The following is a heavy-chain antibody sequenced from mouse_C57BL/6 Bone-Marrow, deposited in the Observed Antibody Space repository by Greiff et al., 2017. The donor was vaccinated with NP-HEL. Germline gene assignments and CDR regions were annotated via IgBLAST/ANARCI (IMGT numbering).Heavy chain of an antibody. CDR2: IDPENGDT. D-gene: IGHD2-4*01. Sequence: EVQLQQSGAELVRPGASVKLSCTASGFNIKDDYMHWVKQRPEQGLEWIGWIDPENGDTEYASKFQGKATITADTSSNTAYLQLSSLTSEDTAVYYCTTDYDNWYFDVWGTGTTVTVSS. CDR3: TTDYDNWYFDV. V-gene: IGHV14-4*01. J-gene: IGHJ1*03. CDR1: GFNIKDDY.